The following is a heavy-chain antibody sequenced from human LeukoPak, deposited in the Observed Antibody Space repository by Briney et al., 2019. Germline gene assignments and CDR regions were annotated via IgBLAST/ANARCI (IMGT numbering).Heavy chain of an antibody. V-gene: IGHV3-30-3*01. J-gene: IGHJ6*02. D-gene: IGHD5-18*01. CDR1: GFTFSSYA. CDR3: AKGQNIQLWLYRDYGMDV. CDR2: ISYDGSNK. Sequence: PGGSLRLSCAASGFTFSSYAMHWVRQAPGKGLEWVAVISYDGSNKYYADSVKGRFTISRDNSKNTLYLQMNSLRAEDTAVYYCAKGQNIQLWLYRDYGMDVWGQGTTVTVSS.